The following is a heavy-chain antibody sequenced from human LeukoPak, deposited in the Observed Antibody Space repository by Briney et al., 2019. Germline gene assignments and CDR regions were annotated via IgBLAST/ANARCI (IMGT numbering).Heavy chain of an antibody. CDR1: GFTFSGYA. D-gene: IGHD1-26*01. V-gene: IGHV3-30-3*01. J-gene: IGHJ4*02. CDR2: ISYDGSNE. CDR3: AREGSSPTFDY. Sequence: GRSLRLSCAASGFTFSGYAMHWVRQAPGKGLEWVAVISYDGSNEYYADSVKGRFTISRDNSKNTLYLQMNSLRAEDTAVYYCAREGSSPTFDYWGQGTLVTVSS.